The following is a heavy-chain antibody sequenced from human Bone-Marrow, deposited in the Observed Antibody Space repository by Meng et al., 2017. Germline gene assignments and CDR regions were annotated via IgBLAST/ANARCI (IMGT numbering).Heavy chain of an antibody. V-gene: IGHV3-15*01. J-gene: IGHJ4*02. Sequence: GESLKISCAASGFTFSDAWMNWVRQAPGKGLEWVGRIKSKTDGGTTDYAAPVKGRFIFSRDDSKNMLYLQIKSLKTEDTAVYYCTTFSSGNHNWGQGTLVTVSS. D-gene: IGHD3-22*01. CDR2: IKSKTDGGTT. CDR1: GFTFSDAW. CDR3: TTFSSGNHN.